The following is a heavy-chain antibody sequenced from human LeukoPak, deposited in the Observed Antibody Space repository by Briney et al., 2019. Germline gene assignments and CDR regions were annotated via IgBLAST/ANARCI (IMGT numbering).Heavy chain of an antibody. D-gene: IGHD3-22*01. J-gene: IGHJ4*02. CDR1: GFTFSSYA. V-gene: IGHV3-23*01. Sequence: GGSLRLPCAASGFTFSSYAMSWVRQAPGKGLEWVSAISGSGGSTYYADSVKGRCTISRDNSKNTLYLQMKSLRAEDTAVYYCAKWAVGDSSGYYYGYWGQGTLVTVSS. CDR3: AKWAVGDSSGYYYGY. CDR2: ISGSGGST.